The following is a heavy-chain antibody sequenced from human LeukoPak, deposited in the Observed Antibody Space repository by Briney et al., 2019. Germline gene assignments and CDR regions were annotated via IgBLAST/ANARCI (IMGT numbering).Heavy chain of an antibody. V-gene: IGHV4-4*07. J-gene: IGHJ3*02. CDR3: ARSARRSSWNHDAFDI. CDR1: GGSISSYY. CDR2: IYTSGST. D-gene: IGHD6-13*01. Sequence: SDTLSLTCTDSGGSISSYYWSWIRQPAGKGLEWIGRIYTSGSTNYNPSLKSRVTMSVDTSKNQFSLKLSSVTAADTAVYYCARSARRSSWNHDAFDIWGQGTMVTVSS.